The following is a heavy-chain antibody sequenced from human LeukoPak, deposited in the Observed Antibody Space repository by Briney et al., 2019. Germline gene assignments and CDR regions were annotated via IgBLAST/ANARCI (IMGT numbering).Heavy chain of an antibody. CDR3: AREGGSSVATIDY. CDR2: ISSSSSTI. Sequence: PGGSLRLSCAASGFTFSSYSMNRVRQAPGKGLEWVSYISSSSSTIYYADSVKGRFTISRDNAKNSLYLQMNSLRAEDTAVYYCAREGGSSVATIDYWGQGTLVTVSS. D-gene: IGHD5-12*01. CDR1: GFTFSSYS. J-gene: IGHJ4*02. V-gene: IGHV3-48*04.